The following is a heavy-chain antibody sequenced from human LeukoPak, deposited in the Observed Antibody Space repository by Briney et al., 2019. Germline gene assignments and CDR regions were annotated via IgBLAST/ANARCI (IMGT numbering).Heavy chain of an antibody. CDR1: GYTFTSSG. D-gene: IGHD6-19*01. CDR3: ARRSTLYSSGWFYFDY. V-gene: IGHV1-18*01. CDR2: ISAHDGGT. Sequence: EASVKVSCKASGYTFTSSGISWVRQAPEQGLEWMGWISAHDGGTNYALKLQDRVSMTTDTSTSTAYMELRGLRSDDTAVYYCARRSTLYSSGWFYFDYWGQGTLVTVSS. J-gene: IGHJ4*02.